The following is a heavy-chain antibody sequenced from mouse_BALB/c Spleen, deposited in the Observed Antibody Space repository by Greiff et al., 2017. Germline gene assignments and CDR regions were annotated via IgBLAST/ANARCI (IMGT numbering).Heavy chain of an antibody. CDR3: SRRETGTWYFDV. Sequence: QVQLQQSGPELVKPGALVKISCKASGYTFTSYWINWVKQRPGQGLEWIGDIYPGRGITNYNEKFKSKATLTLDTSSSTAYMQLSSLTSEDSAVYYCSRRETGTWYFDVWGAGTTVTVSS. CDR2: IYPGRGIT. V-gene: IGHV1-55*01. J-gene: IGHJ1*01. D-gene: IGHD4-1*01. CDR1: GYTFTSYW.